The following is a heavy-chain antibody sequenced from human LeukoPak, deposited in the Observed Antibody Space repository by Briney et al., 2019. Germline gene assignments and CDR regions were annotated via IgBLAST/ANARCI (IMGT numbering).Heavy chain of an antibody. CDR1: GGSISSYY. J-gene: IGHJ6*03. V-gene: IGHV4-4*09. D-gene: IGHD1-26*01. Sequence: PSETLSLTCTVSGGSISSYYWSWIRQPPGKGLEWIGYIYTSGSTNYNPSLKSRVTISVDTSKNQFSLKLSSETAADTAVYYCARARVGLVFRGSSYYYYYMDVWGKGTTVTVSS. CDR2: IYTSGST. CDR3: ARARVGLVFRGSSYYYYYMDV.